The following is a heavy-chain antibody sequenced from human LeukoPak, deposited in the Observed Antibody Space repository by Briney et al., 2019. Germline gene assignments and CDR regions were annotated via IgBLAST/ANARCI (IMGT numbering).Heavy chain of an antibody. D-gene: IGHD5-18*01. CDR1: GFTFSDYY. CDR3: ARNLNRRDTATAGDY. CDR2: IYSGGST. Sequence: GGSLRLSCAASGFTFSDYYMSWIRQAPGKGLEWVSVIYSGGSTYYADSVKGRFTISRDNSKNTLYLQMNSLRAEDTAVYYCARNLNRRDTATAGDYWGQGTLVTVSS. V-gene: IGHV3-66*01. J-gene: IGHJ4*02.